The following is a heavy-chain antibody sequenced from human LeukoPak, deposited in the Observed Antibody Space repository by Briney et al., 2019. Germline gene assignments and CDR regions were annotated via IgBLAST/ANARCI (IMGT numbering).Heavy chain of an antibody. CDR2: IKQDGSGS. D-gene: IGHD4-23*01. V-gene: IGHV3-7*04. CDR3: ARARWVQGSYYFDY. Sequence: GGSLRLSCAASGFTFSGYWVSWVRQAPGEGLEWVANIKQDGSGSYYVDSVKGRPTISRDNAKKSLYLQINSLRAEDTAIYYCARARWVQGSYYFDYWGQGTLVTVSS. CDR1: GFTFSGYW. J-gene: IGHJ4*02.